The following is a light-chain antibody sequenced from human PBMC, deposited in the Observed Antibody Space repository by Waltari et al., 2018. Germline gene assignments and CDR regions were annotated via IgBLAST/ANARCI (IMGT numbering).Light chain of an antibody. J-gene: IGLJ1*01. CDR3: CSDGGRDACV. CDR1: TSDVVNYDL. V-gene: IGLV2-23*02. Sequence: QSALTQPASVSGTPGQSITISCTGTTSDVVNYDLVSWYQQHPGKAPKLLFGEVIKRPWGVDRRSSGSTSGNAASMISCGLEGEDEDDYCCCSDGGRDACVFGSGTKVTVL. CDR2: EVI.